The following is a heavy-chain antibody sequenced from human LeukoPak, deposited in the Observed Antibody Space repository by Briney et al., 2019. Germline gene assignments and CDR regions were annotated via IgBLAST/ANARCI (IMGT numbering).Heavy chain of an antibody. CDR1: GYTFTGYY. CDR3: AREGGDGYSYDY. J-gene: IGHJ4*02. CDR2: INPNSGGT. Sequence: ASVKVSCKASGYTFTGYYMHWVRQAPGQGLEWMGWINPNSGGTNYARKFQGRVTMTRDTSISTAYMELSRLRSDDTAVYYCAREGGDGYSYDYWGQGTLVTVSS. V-gene: IGHV1-2*02. D-gene: IGHD5-18*01.